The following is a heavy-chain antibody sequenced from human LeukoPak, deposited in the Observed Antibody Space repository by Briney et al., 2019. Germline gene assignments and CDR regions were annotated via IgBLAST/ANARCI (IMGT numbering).Heavy chain of an antibody. CDR1: GGSISSGSYY. CDR2: VYTSGST. D-gene: IGHD3-10*01. V-gene: IGHV4-61*02. Sequence: PSETLSLTCTVPGGSISSGSYYWSWIRQPAGKGLEWIGRVYTSGSTNYNPSLKSRVTMSVDTSKNQFSLKLSSVTAADTAVYYCAASPRSGAYYMDVWGKGTTVTVSS. CDR3: AASPRSGAYYMDV. J-gene: IGHJ6*03.